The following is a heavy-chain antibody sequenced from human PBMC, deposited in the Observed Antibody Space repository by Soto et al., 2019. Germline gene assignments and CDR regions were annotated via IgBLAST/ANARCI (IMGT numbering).Heavy chain of an antibody. D-gene: IGHD6-19*01. Sequence: QVQLQQSGPGLVKPSQTLSLTCAISGDSVSSNSAAWNWIRQSPSRGLEWLGRTYYRSKWYNDYVVSGRSRITINPDTSKNHFALQLNAVTPEDTAVYYCARLAPGGSGGGGDYWGQGTLVTVSS. CDR1: GDSVSSNSAA. CDR2: TYYRSKWYN. J-gene: IGHJ4*02. V-gene: IGHV6-1*01. CDR3: ARLAPGGSGGGGDY.